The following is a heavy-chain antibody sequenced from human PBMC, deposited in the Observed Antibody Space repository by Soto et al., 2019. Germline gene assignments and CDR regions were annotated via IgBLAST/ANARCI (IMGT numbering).Heavy chain of an antibody. CDR2: TSYDDSNK. J-gene: IGHJ6*02. V-gene: IGHV3-30*03. D-gene: IGHD6-6*01. CDR3: ARDRTSSSSFYYGVDV. Sequence: QVQLVESGGGVVQPGRSLRLSCAASGFTFSNYGMHWVRQAPGKGLERVAHTSYDDSNKYYADSVKGRFTISRDNSKNTWALHMDSLRYDDTAIYYCARDRTSSSSFYYGVDVWGHGTAVTVSS. CDR1: GFTFSNYG.